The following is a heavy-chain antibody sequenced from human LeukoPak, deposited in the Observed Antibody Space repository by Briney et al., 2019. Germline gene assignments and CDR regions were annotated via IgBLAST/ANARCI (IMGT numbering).Heavy chain of an antibody. Sequence: GGSLKLSCAASGFTFSSYWMSWVRQAPGKGLEWVANIKEDGSAKYYVDSVQGRFTISRDNAKNSLFLQMDSLRAEDTAVYYCARDGGRNFDHWGQGTLVTVSS. CDR1: GFTFSSYW. V-gene: IGHV3-7*01. J-gene: IGHJ4*02. CDR3: ARDGGRNFDH. CDR2: IKEDGSAK.